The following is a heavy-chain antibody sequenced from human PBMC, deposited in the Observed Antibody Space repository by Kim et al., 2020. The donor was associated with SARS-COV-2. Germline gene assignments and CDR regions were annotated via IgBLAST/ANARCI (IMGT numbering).Heavy chain of an antibody. CDR2: IYYSGST. CDR1: GGSISSSSYY. J-gene: IGHJ5*02. CDR3: ARRAARPRFDP. Sequence: SETLSLTCTVSGGSISSSSYYWGWIRQPPGKGLEWIGSIYYSGSTYYNPSLKSRVTISVDTSKNQFSLKLSSVTAADTAVYYCARRAARPRFDPWGQGTLVTVSS. V-gene: IGHV4-39*01. D-gene: IGHD6-6*01.